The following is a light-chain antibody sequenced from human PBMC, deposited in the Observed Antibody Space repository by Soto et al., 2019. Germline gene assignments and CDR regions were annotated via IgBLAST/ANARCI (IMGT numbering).Light chain of an antibody. CDR3: SSYSSSSAAV. CDR1: SSDVGGYNF. J-gene: IGLJ7*01. Sequence: QSALTQPASVSGSPGQSITISCTGTSSDVGGYNFVSWYQQHPGKAPKLMIYDVNNRPSGVSDRFSGSKSGNTASLTISGRQAEDEAAYYCSSYSSSSAAVFGGGTQLTVL. CDR2: DVN. V-gene: IGLV2-14*03.